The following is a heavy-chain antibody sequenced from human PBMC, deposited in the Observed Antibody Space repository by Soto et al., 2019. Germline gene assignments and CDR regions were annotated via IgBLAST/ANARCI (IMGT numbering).Heavy chain of an antibody. CDR2: IIPIFGTA. CDR1: GGTFSSYA. J-gene: IGHJ3*02. Sequence: GASVKVSCKASGGTFSSYAISWVRQAPGQGLEWMGGIIPIFGTANYAQKFQGRVTITADESTSTAYMELSSLRSEDTAVYYCARGRLTGTRSAFDIWGQGTMVTVSS. CDR3: ARGRLTGTRSAFDI. D-gene: IGHD1-7*01. V-gene: IGHV1-69*13.